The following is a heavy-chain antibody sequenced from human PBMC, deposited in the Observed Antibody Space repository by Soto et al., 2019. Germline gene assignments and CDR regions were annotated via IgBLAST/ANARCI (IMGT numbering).Heavy chain of an antibody. V-gene: IGHV1-46*03. J-gene: IGHJ6*03. CDR3: ARDLWFGELLTPYYMDV. D-gene: IGHD3-10*01. CDR2: INPSGSST. Sequence: GASVKVSCKASGYTFTSYYMHWVRQAPGQGLEWMGIINPSGSSTSYAQKFQGRVTMTRDTSTSTVYMELSSLRSEDTAVYYCARDLWFGELLTPYYMDVWGKGTTVTVSS. CDR1: GYTFTSYY.